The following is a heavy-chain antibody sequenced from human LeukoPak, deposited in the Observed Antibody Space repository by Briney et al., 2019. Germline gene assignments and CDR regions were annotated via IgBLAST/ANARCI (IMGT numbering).Heavy chain of an antibody. CDR1: GGSISSYY. J-gene: IGHJ4*02. Sequence: SETLSLTCTVSGGSISSYYWSWIRQPPGKGLEWIGYIYYSGSTNYNPSLKSRVTISVDTSKNQFSLKLSSMTAADTAVYYCASLSTTMIVANWGQGTLVTVSS. D-gene: IGHD3-22*01. V-gene: IGHV4-59*01. CDR2: IYYSGST. CDR3: ASLSTTMIVAN.